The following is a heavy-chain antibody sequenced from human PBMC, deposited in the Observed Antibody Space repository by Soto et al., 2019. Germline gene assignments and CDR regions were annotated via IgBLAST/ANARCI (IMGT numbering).Heavy chain of an antibody. CDR2: ISYSGST. Sequence: SETLSLTCTISGGSINYYYWSWLRQPPGKGPEWIGYISYSGSTNYNPSLESRVSISLDRSKNQFSLKLSSVTAADTAVYYCAMTLNWVRGITGWFDPWGLGTLVTVS. CDR1: GGSINYYY. V-gene: IGHV4-59*01. D-gene: IGHD3-10*01. J-gene: IGHJ5*02. CDR3: AMTLNWVRGITGWFDP.